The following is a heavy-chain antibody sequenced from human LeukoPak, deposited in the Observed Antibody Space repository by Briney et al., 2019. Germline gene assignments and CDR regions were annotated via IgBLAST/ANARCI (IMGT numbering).Heavy chain of an antibody. CDR3: ARIDSSGYTFDS. CDR1: GFTFSSYS. Sequence: GGSLRLPCAASGFTFSSYSMNWVRQAPGKGLEWVSSISSSSSYIYYADSVKGRFTISRDNAKNSLYLQMNSLRAEDTAVYYCARIDSSGYTFDSWGQGTLVTVSS. CDR2: ISSSSSYI. D-gene: IGHD3-22*01. J-gene: IGHJ4*02. V-gene: IGHV3-21*01.